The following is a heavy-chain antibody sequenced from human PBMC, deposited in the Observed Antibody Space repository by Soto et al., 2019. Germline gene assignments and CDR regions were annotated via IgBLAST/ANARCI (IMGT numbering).Heavy chain of an antibody. CDR3: ARIGTVSLDF. Sequence: QVQLQESGPGLVKPSGTLSLTCTVFGGSISTGNWWTWVRQSPEKGLEWIGEIFRSGNTYYNPSFKSRVTISVDNSNNQCSLRLNSVTAADTAVYYCARIGTVSLDFWGPGTLVTVSS. CDR1: GGSISTGNW. J-gene: IGHJ4*02. D-gene: IGHD4-17*01. CDR2: IFRSGNT. V-gene: IGHV4-4*02.